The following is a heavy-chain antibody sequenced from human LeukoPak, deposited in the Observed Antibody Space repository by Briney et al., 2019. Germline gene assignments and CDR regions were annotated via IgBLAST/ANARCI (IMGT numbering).Heavy chain of an antibody. D-gene: IGHD5-24*01. CDR2: ISSNGGST. V-gene: IGHV3-64D*06. CDR3: VKEVAVEMATILDY. Sequence: GGSLRLSCAASGFTFSSYAMHWVRQAPGKGLEYVSAISSNGGSTYYADSVKGRFTISRDNSKNTLYLQMSGLRAEGTAVYYCVKEVAVEMATILDYWGRGTLVTVSS. CDR1: GFTFSSYA. J-gene: IGHJ4*02.